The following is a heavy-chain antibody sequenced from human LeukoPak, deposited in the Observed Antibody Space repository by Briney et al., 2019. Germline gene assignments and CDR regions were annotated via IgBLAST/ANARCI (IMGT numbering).Heavy chain of an antibody. D-gene: IGHD1-26*01. Sequence: GGSRRLSCAVSGFTFSSYGTHWVRQAPGKGREWVESISFVGGKKYYADSVKGRSTISRDNPTNTLYLQVDSLRAEDPAVFYCARGSYRELVFYFVDWGQGTLVTVS. CDR2: ISFVGGKK. CDR3: ARGSYRELVFYFVD. CDR1: GFTFSSYG. J-gene: IGHJ4*02. V-gene: IGHV3-30-3*01.